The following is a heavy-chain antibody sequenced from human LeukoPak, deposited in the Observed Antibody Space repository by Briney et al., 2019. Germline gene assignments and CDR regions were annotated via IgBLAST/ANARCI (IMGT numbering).Heavy chain of an antibody. D-gene: IGHD6-19*01. Sequence: PGGSLRLSCAASGFTFSSYSMNWVRQAPGKRLEWVSSISSSSSYIYYADSVKGRFTISRDNAKNSLYLQMNSLRAEDTAVYYCARDSSGWYVGPDYWGQGTLVTVSS. CDR1: GFTFSSYS. V-gene: IGHV3-21*01. CDR2: ISSSSSYI. CDR3: ARDSSGWYVGPDY. J-gene: IGHJ4*02.